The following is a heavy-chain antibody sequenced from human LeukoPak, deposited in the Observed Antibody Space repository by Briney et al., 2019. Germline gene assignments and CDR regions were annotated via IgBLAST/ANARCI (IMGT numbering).Heavy chain of an antibody. D-gene: IGHD4-17*01. CDR2: ISSSSSYI. CDR1: GFTFSSYS. Sequence: GRPLRLSCAASGFTFSSYSMNWVRQAPGKGLEWVSSISSSSSYIYYADSVKGRFTISRDNAKNSLYLQMNSLRAEDTAVYYCARATVTQDADYWGQGTLVTVSS. V-gene: IGHV3-21*01. J-gene: IGHJ4*02. CDR3: ARATVTQDADY.